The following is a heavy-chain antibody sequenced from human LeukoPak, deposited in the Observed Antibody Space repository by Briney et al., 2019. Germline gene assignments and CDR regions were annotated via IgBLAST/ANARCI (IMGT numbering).Heavy chain of an antibody. Sequence: SETLSLTCTVSGGSISSYYWSWIRQPPGEGLEWIGYIYYSGSTNYNPSLKSRVTISVDTSKNQFSLKLSSVTAADTAVYYCARLCGSGSYAFDYWGQGTLVTVSS. J-gene: IGHJ4*02. D-gene: IGHD3-10*01. V-gene: IGHV4-59*08. CDR1: GGSISSYY. CDR2: IYYSGST. CDR3: ARLCGSGSYAFDY.